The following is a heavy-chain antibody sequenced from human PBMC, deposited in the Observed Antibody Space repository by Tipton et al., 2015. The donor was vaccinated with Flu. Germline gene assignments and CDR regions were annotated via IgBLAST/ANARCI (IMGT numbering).Heavy chain of an antibody. CDR1: GGSISSYY. Sequence: TLSLTCTVSGGSISSYYWSWIRQPAGKGLERIGRIYTSGSTNYNPSLKSRVTTSVDTSKNQFSLKLSSVTAADTAVYYCARSLGTYDYIWGSYRSYYFDYWGQGTLVTVSS. CDR2: IYTSGST. V-gene: IGHV4-4*07. D-gene: IGHD3-16*02. J-gene: IGHJ4*02. CDR3: ARSLGTYDYIWGSYRSYYFDY.